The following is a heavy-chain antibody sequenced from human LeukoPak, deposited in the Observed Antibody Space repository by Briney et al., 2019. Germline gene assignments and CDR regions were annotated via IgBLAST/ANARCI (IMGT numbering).Heavy chain of an antibody. Sequence: GSLRLSCAASRFAFSSYSMTWVRQAPGKGLEWVSTISGSSGNTYYADPVKRRFTISRDNSKNTLYLQINSLRAEDTAVYYCAKDAPYYYDSSGYGGAFDIWGQGTMVTVSS. CDR2: ISGSSGNT. J-gene: IGHJ3*02. D-gene: IGHD3-22*01. CDR3: AKDAPYYYDSSGYGGAFDI. CDR1: RFAFSSYS. V-gene: IGHV3-23*01.